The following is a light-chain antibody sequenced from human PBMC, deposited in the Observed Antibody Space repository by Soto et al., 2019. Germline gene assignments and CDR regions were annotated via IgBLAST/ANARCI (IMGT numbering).Light chain of an antibody. CDR2: ANT. CDR1: SSNIGANYD. Sequence: QSVLTQPPSVSGAPGQRVTISCTGSSSNIGANYDVHWYQVLPGTAPKLLIYANTNRPSGVPDRFSGSKSGTSASLAITGLQAEDEADYYCSSYTSSSTYVFGTGTKLTVL. J-gene: IGLJ1*01. CDR3: SSYTSSSTYV. V-gene: IGLV1-40*01.